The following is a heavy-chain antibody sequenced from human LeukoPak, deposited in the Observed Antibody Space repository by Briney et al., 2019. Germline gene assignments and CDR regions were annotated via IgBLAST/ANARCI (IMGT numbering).Heavy chain of an antibody. Sequence: ASVKVSCKASGYTFTSYDINWVRQATGQGLEWMGWMNPNSGNTGYAQKFQGRVTMTRNTSISTAYMELSSLRSEDTAVYYCARGRERPNCGGDCRSDYWGQGTLVTVSP. CDR1: GYTFTSYD. CDR2: MNPNSGNT. D-gene: IGHD2-21*02. V-gene: IGHV1-8*01. J-gene: IGHJ4*02. CDR3: ARGRERPNCGGDCRSDY.